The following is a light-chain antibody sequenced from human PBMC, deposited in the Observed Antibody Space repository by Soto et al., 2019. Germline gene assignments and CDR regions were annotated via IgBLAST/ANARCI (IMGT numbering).Light chain of an antibody. J-gene: IGKJ2*01. CDR3: QQYGSSPMYT. CDR1: QSVSSSY. Sequence: EFVLTQSPGTLSLSPGETATLSCRASQSVSSSYLAWYQQKPGQAPRLLIYGASSRATGIPDRFSGSGSGTDFTLTISRLEPEDFAVYYCQQYGSSPMYTFGQGTKLEIK. V-gene: IGKV3-20*01. CDR2: GAS.